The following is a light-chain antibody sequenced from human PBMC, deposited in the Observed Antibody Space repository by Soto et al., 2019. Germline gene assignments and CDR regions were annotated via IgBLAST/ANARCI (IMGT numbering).Light chain of an antibody. CDR2: EVS. CDR3: SSYAGSNNYVV. Sequence: QSVLTQPPSASGFPGQSVTISCTGTSSDVGYYDYVSWYQQHPGKAPKLMIYEVSKRPSGVPDRFSGSKSGNTASLTVSGLQAEDEADYYCSSYAGSNNYVVFGGGTKLTVL. J-gene: IGLJ2*01. V-gene: IGLV2-8*01. CDR1: SSDVGYYDY.